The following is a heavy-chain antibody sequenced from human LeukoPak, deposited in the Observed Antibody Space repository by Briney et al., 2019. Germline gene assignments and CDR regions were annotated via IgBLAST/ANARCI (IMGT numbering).Heavy chain of an antibody. CDR3: TRGIEEWLAGPESPLDF. D-gene: IGHD6-19*01. V-gene: IGHV4-39*01. Sequence: PSETLSLTCTVSGASISSTNYFWGWIRQSRGKGLEWIGTIYNSGRIDYNPSLKSRVSISLDTSKNQLSLTLNSVTAADTAVYHCTRGIEEWLAGPESPLDFWGQGILVTVSS. CDR1: GASISSTNYF. J-gene: IGHJ4*02. CDR2: IYNSGRI.